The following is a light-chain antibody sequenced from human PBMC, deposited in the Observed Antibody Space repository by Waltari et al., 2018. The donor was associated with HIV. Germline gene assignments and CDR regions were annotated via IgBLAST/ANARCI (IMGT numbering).Light chain of an antibody. V-gene: IGKV1-5*03. CDR3: QEYNTYSET. CDR2: EAS. J-gene: IGKJ1*01. CDR1: QRIGSW. Sequence: DIQMTQSPSTLSASAGDRVTITCRASQRIGSWLAWYQQKPGKAPTLLISEASTLQTGVPSRLSGSGSGTEFTLTISSLHPDDFATYYCQEYNTYSETFGQGTKVEIK.